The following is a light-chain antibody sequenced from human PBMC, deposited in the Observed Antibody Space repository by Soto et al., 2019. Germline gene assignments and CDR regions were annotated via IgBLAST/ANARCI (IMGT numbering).Light chain of an antibody. Sequence: EIVMTQSPATLSVSPGERATLSCRASHGVHSNLAWYQQKPGQAPRLLIYDASARAPGIPARFSGSGSGTEFTLIISSLHSEDFAVYYCQQYNFWPPLNFGGGTKVEIK. CDR2: DAS. V-gene: IGKV3-15*01. CDR3: QQYNFWPPLN. CDR1: HGVHSN. J-gene: IGKJ4*01.